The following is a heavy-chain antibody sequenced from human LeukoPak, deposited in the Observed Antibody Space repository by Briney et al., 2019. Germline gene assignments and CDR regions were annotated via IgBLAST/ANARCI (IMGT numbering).Heavy chain of an antibody. Sequence: GGSLRLSCAASGFTFSSYNMNWVRQAPGKGLEWVSYISSGSNYIYYADSLKGRFTISRDNAKTSLYLQMNSLRAEDTAVYYCARLADYGNYGPREYLDFWGQGTLVTVSS. CDR3: ARLADYGNYGPREYLDF. CDR2: ISSGSNYI. J-gene: IGHJ4*02. CDR1: GFTFSSYN. D-gene: IGHD4-11*01. V-gene: IGHV3-21*01.